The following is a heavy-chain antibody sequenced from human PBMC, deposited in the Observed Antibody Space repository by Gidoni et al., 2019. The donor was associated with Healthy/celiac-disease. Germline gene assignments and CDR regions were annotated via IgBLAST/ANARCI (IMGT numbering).Heavy chain of an antibody. D-gene: IGHD2-15*01. CDR3: ARVCGGSCYLGYYGMDV. J-gene: IGHJ6*02. V-gene: IGHV3-53*01. CDR2: IYSGGST. Sequence: EVQLVESGGGLIQPGGSLRLSCAASGFTVRSNYMSWVRQAPGKGLEGVSVIYSGGSTYYADSVKGRFTISRDNSKNTLYLQMNSLRAEDTAVYYCARVCGGSCYLGYYGMDVWGQGTTVTVSS. CDR1: GFTVRSNY.